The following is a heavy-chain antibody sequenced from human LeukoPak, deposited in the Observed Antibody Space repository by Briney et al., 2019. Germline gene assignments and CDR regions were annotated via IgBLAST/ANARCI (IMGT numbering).Heavy chain of an antibody. Sequence: ASVKVSCKASGDTFTSYFMHWVRQAPGQGLEWMGIINPSGGSTSYAQKFQRRVTMTRDTSTSTVYMELSSLRSEDTAVYYCARGTQLWFSNYWGQGTLVTVSS. CDR2: INPSGGST. V-gene: IGHV1-46*01. J-gene: IGHJ4*02. D-gene: IGHD5-18*01. CDR1: GDTFTSYF. CDR3: ARGTQLWFSNY.